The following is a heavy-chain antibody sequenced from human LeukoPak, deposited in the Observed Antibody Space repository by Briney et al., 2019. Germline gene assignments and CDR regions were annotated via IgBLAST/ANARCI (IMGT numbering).Heavy chain of an antibody. Sequence: GRSLRLSCAASGFSFSDFGMRWVRQAPGKGLEWVAVIWNDGSNQYYVDSVEGRFTISRDNTKNMLYLQVNSLRAEDTAVYYCAKVGGSGWYRLGFDHWGQGTLVTVSS. CDR3: AKVGGSGWYRLGFDH. CDR2: IWNDGSNQ. D-gene: IGHD6-19*01. J-gene: IGHJ4*02. CDR1: GFSFSDFG. V-gene: IGHV3-33*06.